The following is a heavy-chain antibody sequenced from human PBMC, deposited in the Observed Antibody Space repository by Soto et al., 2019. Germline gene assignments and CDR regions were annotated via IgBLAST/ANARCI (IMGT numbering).Heavy chain of an antibody. J-gene: IGHJ5*02. Sequence: QVQLVQSGAEVKKPGASVKVSCKASGYTFTSYDINWVRLATGQGLERMGWMNPNSGNTAYAQKFQGKVTMTRNTSISTAYMELSSLRSEDTAVYYCARLKQDYAVAWGQGTLVTVSS. CDR1: GYTFTSYD. CDR3: ARLKQDYAVA. D-gene: IGHD3-16*01. V-gene: IGHV1-8*01. CDR2: MNPNSGNT.